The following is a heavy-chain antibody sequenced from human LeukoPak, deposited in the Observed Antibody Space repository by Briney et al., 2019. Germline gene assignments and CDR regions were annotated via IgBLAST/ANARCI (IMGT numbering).Heavy chain of an antibody. V-gene: IGHV3-23*01. J-gene: IGHJ3*02. CDR1: GFTFSSYA. D-gene: IGHD6-13*01. Sequence: GGSLRLSCAASGFTFSSYAMSWVRQAPGKGLEWVSDINGSGGSTYYADSVKGRFTISRDNSKNTLYLQMNSLRAEDTAVYYCAREAVKYSSSLNAFDIWGQGTMVTVSS. CDR3: AREAVKYSSSLNAFDI. CDR2: INGSGGST.